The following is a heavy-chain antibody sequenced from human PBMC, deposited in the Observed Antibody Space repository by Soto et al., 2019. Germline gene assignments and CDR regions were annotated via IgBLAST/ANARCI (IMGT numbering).Heavy chain of an antibody. CDR3: AKGGAYSSSPFGDY. D-gene: IGHD6-6*01. CDR1: GLSFSSYA. Sequence: PGGSLRLSCAASGLSFSSYAMSWVRQAPGKGLEWVSVVSGSGGNTYYADSVKGRFTISRDNSQNTLFLQMNSLRAEDTAVYYCAKGGAYSSSPFGDYWGQGTLVTVS. V-gene: IGHV3-23*01. CDR2: VSGSGGNT. J-gene: IGHJ4*02.